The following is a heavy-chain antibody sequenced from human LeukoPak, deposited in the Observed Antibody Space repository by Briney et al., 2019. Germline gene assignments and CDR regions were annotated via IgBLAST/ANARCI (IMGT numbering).Heavy chain of an antibody. Sequence: ASVKVSCKASGYSFTSYYMHWVRQAPGQGLEWMGWINPNSGGTNYAQKFQGRVTMTRDTSISTAYMELSRLRSDDTAVYYCAREAAGPEGFDYWGQGTLVTVSS. CDR2: INPNSGGT. V-gene: IGHV1-2*02. CDR3: AREAAGPEGFDY. J-gene: IGHJ4*02. CDR1: GYSFTSYY. D-gene: IGHD6-13*01.